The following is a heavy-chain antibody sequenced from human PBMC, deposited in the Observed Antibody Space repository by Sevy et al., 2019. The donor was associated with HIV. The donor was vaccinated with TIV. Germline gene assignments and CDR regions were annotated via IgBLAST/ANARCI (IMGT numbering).Heavy chain of an antibody. CDR3: ARHQDYYDSSGYYNYYYGMDV. V-gene: IGHV4-39*01. Sequence: SETLSLTCTVSGGSISSSSYYWGWIRQPPGKGLEWIGSIYYSGSTYYNPSLKSRVTISVDTSKNQFSLKLSSVTAADTAVYYCARHQDYYDSSGYYNYYYGMDVWGQGTTVTVSS. D-gene: IGHD3-22*01. J-gene: IGHJ6*02. CDR1: GGSISSSSYY. CDR2: IYYSGST.